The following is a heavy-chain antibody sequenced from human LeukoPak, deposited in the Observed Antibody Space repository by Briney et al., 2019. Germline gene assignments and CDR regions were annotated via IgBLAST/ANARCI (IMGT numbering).Heavy chain of an antibody. CDR1: GGSISSSNYY. CDR2: IYYSGST. V-gene: IGHV4-39*01. Sequence: SETLSLTCTVSGGSISSSNYYWGWIRQPPGKGLEWIGSIYYSGSTYYNPSLKSRVTISADTSKNLFSLKLSSVTAADTAVYYCARPDQRGYTYGYSAFDIWGQGTMVTVSS. J-gene: IGHJ3*02. CDR3: ARPDQRGYTYGYSAFDI. D-gene: IGHD5-18*01.